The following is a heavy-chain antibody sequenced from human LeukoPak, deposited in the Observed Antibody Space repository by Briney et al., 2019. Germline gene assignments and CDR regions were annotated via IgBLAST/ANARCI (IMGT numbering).Heavy chain of an antibody. CDR2: IFQSGSA. CDR3: ARNPRNGHTFDY. J-gene: IGHJ4*02. Sequence: PSETLSLTCAVSGGSISSVTWWSWVRQPPGKGLEWVGEIFQSGSANYNPSLKSRVTISVGKSKNQFSLNLSSVTAADTAVYYCARNPRNGHTFDYWGQGTLVTVSS. V-gene: IGHV4-4*02. D-gene: IGHD5-24*01. CDR1: GGSISSVTW.